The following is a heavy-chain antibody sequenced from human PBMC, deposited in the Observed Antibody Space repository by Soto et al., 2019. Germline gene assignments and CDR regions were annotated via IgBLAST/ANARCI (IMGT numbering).Heavy chain of an antibody. D-gene: IGHD5-18*01. CDR2: IKQDGSEK. CDR3: ARGRTGYSYARY. V-gene: IGHV3-7*03. CDR1: GFTFSSYA. Sequence: EVQLLESGGGLVQPGGSLRLSCAASGFTFSSYAMSWVRQAPGKGLEWVANIKQDGSEKYYVDSVKGRFTISRDNAKNSLYLQMNSLRAEDTAVYYCARGRTGYSYARYWGQGTLVTVSS. J-gene: IGHJ4*02.